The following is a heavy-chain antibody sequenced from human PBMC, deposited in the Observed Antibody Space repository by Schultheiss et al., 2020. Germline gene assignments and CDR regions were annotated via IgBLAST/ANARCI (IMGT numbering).Heavy chain of an antibody. V-gene: IGHV3-15*01. D-gene: IGHD1-26*01. CDR2: IKSKTDGGTT. Sequence: GESLKISCAASGFTFSNAWMSWVRQAPGKGLEWVGRIKSKTDGGTTDYAAPVKGRFTISRDDSKNTLYLQMNSLKTEDTAVYYCARGGRWELLRLIGYWGQGTLVTVSS. CDR1: GFTFSNAW. J-gene: IGHJ4*02. CDR3: ARGGRWELLRLIGY.